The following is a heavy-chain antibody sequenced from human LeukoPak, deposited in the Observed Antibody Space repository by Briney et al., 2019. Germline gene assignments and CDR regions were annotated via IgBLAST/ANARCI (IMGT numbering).Heavy chain of an antibody. J-gene: IGHJ4*02. Sequence: SETLSLTCSVSGGSINNYYWSWIRRSPVQGLEWIGYIHYSGTTNYNPSFKGRLTISVDTSRDQFSLKLNSVTAADTAIYYCARDRRYRSGDNYYLHYFDSWGQGTLVTVSS. CDR1: GGSINNYY. CDR3: ARDRRYRSGDNYYLHYFDS. CDR2: IHYSGTT. V-gene: IGHV4-59*01. D-gene: IGHD2-15*01.